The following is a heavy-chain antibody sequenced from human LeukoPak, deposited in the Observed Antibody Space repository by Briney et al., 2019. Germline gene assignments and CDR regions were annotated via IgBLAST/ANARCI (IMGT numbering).Heavy chain of an antibody. J-gene: IGHJ4*02. D-gene: IGHD3-22*01. V-gene: IGHV1-69*04. CDR3: APHPGDYYDSSGYPDY. Sequence: SVKVSFKSSGGTFSSYAISWVRQAPGQGLAWMGRIIPILGIANYAQKFQGRVTITADKSTSTAYMELSSLRSEDTAVYYCAPHPGDYYDSSGYPDYWGQGTLVTVSS. CDR2: IIPILGIA. CDR1: GGTFSSYA.